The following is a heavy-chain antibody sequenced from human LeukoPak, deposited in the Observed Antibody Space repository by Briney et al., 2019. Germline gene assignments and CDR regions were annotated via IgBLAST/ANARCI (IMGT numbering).Heavy chain of an antibody. Sequence: QPGGSLRLSCAASGFTFSSYAMHWVRQAPGKGLEWLTFIRYDGTNKYYADSVKGRFTISRDNSKNTLYLQMNSLRAEDTAVYYCATYSGSYYYGMDVWGQGTTVTVSS. V-gene: IGHV3-30*02. D-gene: IGHD1-26*01. CDR1: GFTFSSYA. J-gene: IGHJ6*02. CDR2: IRYDGTNK. CDR3: ATYSGSYYYGMDV.